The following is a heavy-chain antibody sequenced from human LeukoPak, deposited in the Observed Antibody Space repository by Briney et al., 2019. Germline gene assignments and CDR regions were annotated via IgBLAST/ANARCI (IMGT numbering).Heavy chain of an antibody. V-gene: IGHV1-18*01. J-gene: IGHJ4*02. D-gene: IGHD3-10*01. CDR2: ISAYNGNT. CDR1: GYTFTSYG. CDR3: ARDLSSAYYSSGSTPPDY. Sequence: ASVKVSCKASGYTFTSYGISWVRQAPGQVLEWMGWISAYNGNTNYAQKLQGRVTMTTDTSTSTAYMELRSLRSDDTAVYYCARDLSSAYYSSGSTPPDYWGQGTLVTVSS.